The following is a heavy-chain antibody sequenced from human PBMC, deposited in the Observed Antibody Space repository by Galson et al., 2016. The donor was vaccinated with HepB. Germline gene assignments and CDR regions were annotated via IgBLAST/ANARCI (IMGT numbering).Heavy chain of an antibody. CDR2: IDSSGHST. CDR1: GFTFSSYG. CDR3: AKAATPVFYYHGMDV. Sequence: SLRLSCAASGFTFSSYGMHWVRQAPGKGLEWVSAIDSSGHSTYYPDSVKGRFTISRDNSKNTLYLQMNSLRYEDTAVYYCAKAATPVFYYHGMDVWGQGTTVTVSS. J-gene: IGHJ6*02. V-gene: IGHV3-23*01.